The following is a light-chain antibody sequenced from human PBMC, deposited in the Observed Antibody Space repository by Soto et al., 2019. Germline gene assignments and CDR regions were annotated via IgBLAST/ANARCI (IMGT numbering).Light chain of an antibody. V-gene: IGKV3-15*01. CDR3: QQYNNWPPRT. CDR1: QSVSSN. Sequence: EIIMTQSPATLSVSPGEGATLSCRASQSVSSNLAWYQLKPGQAPRLLIYGASTRDTGIPARFSGSGSGTEFTLTISSLQSEDFAVYYCQQYNNWPPRTFGQGTRVEIK. J-gene: IGKJ1*01. CDR2: GAS.